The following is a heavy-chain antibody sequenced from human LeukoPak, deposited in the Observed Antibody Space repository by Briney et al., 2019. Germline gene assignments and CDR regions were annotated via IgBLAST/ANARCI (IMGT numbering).Heavy chain of an antibody. CDR3: AKTDSSDYSYFFDY. J-gene: IGHJ4*02. CDR1: GFTFSSYA. CDR2: ISGSGGRT. Sequence: GGSLRLSCAASGFTFSSYAMSWVRQAPGKGLEWVSAISGSGGRTYYADSVKGRFTISRDNSKNTLYLQMNSLRAEDTAVYYCAKTDSSDYSYFFDYWGQGTLVTVSS. D-gene: IGHD3-22*01. V-gene: IGHV3-23*01.